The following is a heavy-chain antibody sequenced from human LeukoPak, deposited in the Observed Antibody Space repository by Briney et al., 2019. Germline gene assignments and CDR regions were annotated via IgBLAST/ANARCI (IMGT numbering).Heavy chain of an antibody. D-gene: IGHD4-17*01. CDR1: GFTFSSYG. CDR3: ARGYTPVTRSFFSQYYFDY. J-gene: IGHJ4*02. Sequence: PGRSLRLSCAASGFTFSSYGMHWVRQAPGKGLEWVAVIWYDGSNKYYADSVKGRFTISRDNSKSTLYLQMNSLRAEDTAVYYCARGYTPVTRSFFSQYYFDYWGQGTLVTVSS. CDR2: IWYDGSNK. V-gene: IGHV3-33*01.